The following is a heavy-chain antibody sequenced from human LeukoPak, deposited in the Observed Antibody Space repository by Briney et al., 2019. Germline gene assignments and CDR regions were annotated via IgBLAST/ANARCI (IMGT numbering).Heavy chain of an antibody. V-gene: IGHV4-59*13. D-gene: IGHD4-17*01. J-gene: IGHJ5*02. Sequence: SGTLSLTCTVSGGYISSSFWTWIRQAPGKGLELIGFTYDGGRGNYKPSLRSRVDISLDTSNNRYSLRLTSVTAADTGVYYCARLWRPHDYDNWFDHWGQGILVTVSS. CDR1: GGYISSSF. CDR3: ARLWRPHDYDNWFDH. CDR2: TYDGGRG.